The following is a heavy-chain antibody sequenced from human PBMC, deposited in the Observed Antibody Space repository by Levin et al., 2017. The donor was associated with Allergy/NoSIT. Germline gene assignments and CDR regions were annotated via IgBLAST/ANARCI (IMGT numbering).Heavy chain of an antibody. CDR3: ARDPEWGALDY. CDR2: IKPDASDK. V-gene: IGHV3-7*04. CDR1: GFTFSNSW. Sequence: GGSLRLSCAASGFTFSNSWMTWVRQAPGKGLEWVANIKPDASDKFYVDSVKGRFTISRDNAKNSLFLQMNSLRAEDTAVYYCARDPEWGALDYWGQGTLVTVSS. J-gene: IGHJ4*02. D-gene: IGHD1-26*01.